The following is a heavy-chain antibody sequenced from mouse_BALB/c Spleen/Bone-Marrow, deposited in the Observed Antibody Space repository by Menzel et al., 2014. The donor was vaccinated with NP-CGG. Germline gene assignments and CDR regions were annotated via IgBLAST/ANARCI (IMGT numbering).Heavy chain of an antibody. CDR1: GYAFXNYL. Sequence: VQLQESGAELVRPGTSVKVSCKASGYAFXNYLIEWVKQRPVQGLEWIGVINPGSGGANYNAKFKGKATLTADKSSSTAYMQLSSLTSDDSAVYFCAREWTARAVDYWGQGTTLTVSS. CDR2: INPGSGGA. J-gene: IGHJ2*01. CDR3: AREWTARAVDY. V-gene: IGHV1-54*01. D-gene: IGHD3-2*01.